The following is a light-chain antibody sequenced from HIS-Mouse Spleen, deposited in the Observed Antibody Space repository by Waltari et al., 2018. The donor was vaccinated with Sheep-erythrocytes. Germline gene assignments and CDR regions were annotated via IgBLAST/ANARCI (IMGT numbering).Light chain of an antibody. CDR1: SSSVGVYNY. CDR3: SSYAGSNNWV. V-gene: IGLV2-8*01. J-gene: IGLJ3*02. CDR2: EVS. Sequence: QSALTQPPSASGSPGQSLPISCTGTSSSVGVYNYVSWYQQHPGKAPKLMIYEVSKRPSGVPDRFSGSKSGNTASLTVSGLQAEDEADYYCSSYAGSNNWVFGGGTKLTVL.